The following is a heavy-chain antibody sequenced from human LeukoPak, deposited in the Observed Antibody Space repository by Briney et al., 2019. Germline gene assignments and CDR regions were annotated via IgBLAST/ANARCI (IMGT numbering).Heavy chain of an antibody. CDR2: VSGSGGDT. CDR1: GFSFSTNA. J-gene: IGHJ3*02. V-gene: IGHV3-23*01. CDR3: AKTQEDILTGFSLHDAFDI. D-gene: IGHD3-9*01. Sequence: GGSLRLSCAAPGFSFSTNAMSWVRQAPGKGLEWVSAVSGSGGDTYYAGSVKGRFTISRDNSRNTLYLQMNSLRAEDTAVYYCAKTQEDILTGFSLHDAFDIWGQGTMVTVSS.